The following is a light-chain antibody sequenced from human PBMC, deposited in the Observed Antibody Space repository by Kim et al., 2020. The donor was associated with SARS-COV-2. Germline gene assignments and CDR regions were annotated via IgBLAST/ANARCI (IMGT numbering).Light chain of an antibody. Sequence: ALGPTVRITCQGDSLRSYYASWYQQKPGQAPVLVIYGKNNRPSGIPDRFSGSSSGNTVSLTITGAQAEDEADYYCNSRDSSGNHVVFGGGTQLTVL. CDR1: SLRSYY. CDR3: NSRDSSGNHVV. CDR2: GKN. V-gene: IGLV3-19*01. J-gene: IGLJ2*01.